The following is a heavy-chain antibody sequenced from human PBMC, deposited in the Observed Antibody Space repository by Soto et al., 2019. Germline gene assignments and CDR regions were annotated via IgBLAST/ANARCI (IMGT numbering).Heavy chain of an antibody. CDR1: GFTFKRFW. CDR2: INQDGSEK. D-gene: IGHD3-22*01. J-gene: IGHJ6*02. CDR3: AREQAADYDSSGYYFLYYGMDV. V-gene: IGHV3-7*05. Sequence: PGGSLRLSCAASGFTFKRFWMNWVRQAPGKGLEWVANINQDGSEKYYVDSVKGRFTISRDNTKNTLYLQMNSLRAEDTAVYYCAREQAADYDSSGYYFLYYGMDVWGQGTTVTVSS.